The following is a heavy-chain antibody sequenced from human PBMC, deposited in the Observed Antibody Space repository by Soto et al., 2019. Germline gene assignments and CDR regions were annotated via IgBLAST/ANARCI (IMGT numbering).Heavy chain of an antibody. CDR1: GGSISSSSYY. J-gene: IGHJ3*02. V-gene: IGHV4-39*01. Sequence: QLQLQESGPGLVKPSETLSLTCTVSGGSISSSSYYWGWIRQPPGKGLEWIGSIYYSGRTYYNPSLKSRVTISVDTSKNQFSLKLSSVTAADTAVYYCARLASIISTAFDIWGQGTMVTVSS. CDR3: ARLASIISTAFDI. CDR2: IYYSGRT.